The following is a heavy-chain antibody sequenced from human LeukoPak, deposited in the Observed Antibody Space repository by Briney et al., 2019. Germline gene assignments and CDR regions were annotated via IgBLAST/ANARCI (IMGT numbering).Heavy chain of an antibody. V-gene: IGHV3-21*01. CDR1: GFTFSSYS. D-gene: IGHD6-19*01. CDR2: ISSSSSYI. J-gene: IGHJ4*02. Sequence: GGSLRLSCAASGFTFSSYSMNWVRQAPGKGLEWVSSISSSSSYIYYAGSVKGRFTISRDNAKNSLYLQMNSLRAEDTAVYYCAKAWGIAVAGAYGYWGQGTLVTVSS. CDR3: AKAWGIAVAGAYGY.